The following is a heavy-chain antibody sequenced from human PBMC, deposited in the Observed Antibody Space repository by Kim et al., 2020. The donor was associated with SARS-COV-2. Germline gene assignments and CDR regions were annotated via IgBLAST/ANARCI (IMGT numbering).Heavy chain of an antibody. J-gene: IGHJ4*02. D-gene: IGHD3-10*02. CDR2: IHTNTGKP. V-gene: IGHV7-4-1*02. Sequence: ASVKVSCKASGYTFTRFGMNWVRQAPGQGLEWMGWIHTNTGKPTYAQGFPGRFVFSLDTSVNTAFLQITSLTAEDTAVYYCVVLCAGATDYFDYWGQGTLVTVSS. CDR1: GYTFTRFG. CDR3: VVLCAGATDYFDY.